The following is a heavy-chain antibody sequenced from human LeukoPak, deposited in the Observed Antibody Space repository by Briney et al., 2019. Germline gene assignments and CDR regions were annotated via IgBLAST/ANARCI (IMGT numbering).Heavy chain of an antibody. CDR1: GYSFTSYW. CDR3: ARVGIAAAGTTDAAFDI. J-gene: IGHJ3*02. Sequence: GESLKISCKGSGYSFTSYWIGWVRQMPGKGLEWMGIIYPGDSDTRYSPSFQGQVTISADKSISTAYPQWSSLKASDTAMYYCARVGIAAAGTTDAAFDIWGQGTMVTVSS. V-gene: IGHV5-51*01. CDR2: IYPGDSDT. D-gene: IGHD6-13*01.